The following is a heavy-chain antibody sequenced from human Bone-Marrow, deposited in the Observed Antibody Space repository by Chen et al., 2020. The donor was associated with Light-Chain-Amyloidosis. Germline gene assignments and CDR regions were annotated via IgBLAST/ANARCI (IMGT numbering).Heavy chain of an antibody. D-gene: IGHD5-12*01. V-gene: IGHV5-51*01. CDR1: GYTFPNYW. Sequence: KISCKGSGYTFPNYWIGWVRQMPGKGLEWMGVIHPDDSDARYSPSFEGQVTISADKSITTAYLQWRSLKASDTAMYYCARRRDGYNFDYWGQGTLVTVSS. J-gene: IGHJ4*02. CDR2: IHPDDSDA. CDR3: ARRRDGYNFDY.